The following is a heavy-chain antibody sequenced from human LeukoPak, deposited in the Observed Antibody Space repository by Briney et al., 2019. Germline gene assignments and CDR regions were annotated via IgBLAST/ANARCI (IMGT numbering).Heavy chain of an antibody. J-gene: IGHJ4*02. V-gene: IGHV4-39*07. Sequence: SETLSLTCTVSGGSISSNSYFWGWIRQPPGKGLECIGTISYSGSTNYTPSLKGRVTISVDTSKNQFSLKLSSVTAADTAVYYCASFLAAAGKDYWGQGTLVTVSS. CDR3: ASFLAAAGKDY. D-gene: IGHD6-13*01. CDR2: ISYSGST. CDR1: GGSISSNSYF.